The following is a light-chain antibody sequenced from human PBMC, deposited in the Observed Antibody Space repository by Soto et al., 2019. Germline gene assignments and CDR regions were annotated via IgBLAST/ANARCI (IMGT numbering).Light chain of an antibody. V-gene: IGKV1-8*01. Sequence: AIRIIQSPSSLSASTGDRVTITCRASQGISSYLAWYQQKPGKAPKLLIYAASTLQSGVPSRFSGSGSGTDFTLTISCLKSEDFATYYCQQYYSYPSITFGQGTRKEXK. J-gene: IGKJ5*01. CDR1: QGISSY. CDR2: AAS. CDR3: QQYYSYPSIT.